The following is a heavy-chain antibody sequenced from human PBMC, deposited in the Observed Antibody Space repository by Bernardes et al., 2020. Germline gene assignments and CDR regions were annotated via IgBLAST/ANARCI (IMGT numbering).Heavy chain of an antibody. V-gene: IGHV1-18*01. CDR3: ARDFCSSTSCYLPIYYYYYYGMDV. CDR2: ISAYNGNT. J-gene: IGHJ6*04. CDR1: GYTFTSYG. Sequence: ASVKVSCKASGYTFTSYGISWVRQAPGQGLEWMGWISAYNGNTNYAQKLQGRVTMTTDTSTSTAYMELRSLRSDDTAVYYCARDFCSSTSCYLPIYYYYYYGMDVCGKGTTVTVSS. D-gene: IGHD2-2*01.